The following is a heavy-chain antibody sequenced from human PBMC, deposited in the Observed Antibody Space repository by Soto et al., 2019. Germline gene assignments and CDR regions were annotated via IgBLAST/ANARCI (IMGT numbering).Heavy chain of an antibody. CDR2: IWYDGSNK. D-gene: IGHD4-17*01. CDR3: AREATTVTRRFDY. CDR1: GFTFSSYG. V-gene: IGHV3-33*01. Sequence: GGSLRLSCAASGFTFSSYGMHWVRQAPGKGLEWVAVIWYDGSNKYYADSVKGRFTISRDNSKNTLYLQMHSLRAEDTAVYYCAREATTVTRRFDYWGQGTLVTVSS. J-gene: IGHJ4*02.